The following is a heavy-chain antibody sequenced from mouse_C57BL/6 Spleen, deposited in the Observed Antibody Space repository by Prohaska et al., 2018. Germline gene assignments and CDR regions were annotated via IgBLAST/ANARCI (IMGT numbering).Heavy chain of an antibody. CDR3: VRGGSDSNYGDYLDY. CDR1: GYILTEHP. V-gene: IGHV9-1*01. D-gene: IGHD2-5*01. J-gene: IGHJ2*01. CDR2: IXXXTGEP. Sequence: QIQLVQSGPELKKPGETVKISCKASGYILTEHPMHWVKQAPGKGFKWMGMIXXXTGEPAYPEEFKGQFAFSLETSASTAYLQINNFKNEDTATYFCVRGGSDSNYGDYLDYWGQGTTLTVSS.